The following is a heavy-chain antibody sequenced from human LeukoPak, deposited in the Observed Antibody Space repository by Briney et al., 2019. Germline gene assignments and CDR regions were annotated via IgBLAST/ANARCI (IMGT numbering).Heavy chain of an antibody. D-gene: IGHD4-17*01. CDR3: ARGVPYGDYRT. CDR2: IYYSGST. CDR1: GFTFSSSA. V-gene: IGHV4-39*01. J-gene: IGHJ4*02. Sequence: PGGSLRLSCAASGFTFSSSAMSWVRQAPGKGLEWIGSIYYSGSTYYNPSLKSRVTISVDTSKNQFSLKLSSVTAADTAVYYCARGVPYGDYRTWSQGTLVTVSS.